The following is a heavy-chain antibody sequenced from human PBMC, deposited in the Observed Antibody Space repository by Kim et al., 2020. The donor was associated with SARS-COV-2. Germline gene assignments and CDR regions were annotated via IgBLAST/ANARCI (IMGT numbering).Heavy chain of an antibody. CDR2: GIA. CDR3: ARGFRYFDY. Sequence: GIANCAQKVQGRVTITAEKSTSTAYMELSSLRSEDTAVYYGARGFRYFDYWGQGTLVTVSS. J-gene: IGHJ4*02. V-gene: IGHV1-69*04.